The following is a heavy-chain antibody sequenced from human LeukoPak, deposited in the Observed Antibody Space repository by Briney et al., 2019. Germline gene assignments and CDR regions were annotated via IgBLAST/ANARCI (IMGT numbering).Heavy chain of an antibody. Sequence: SETLPLTCTVSGGSISSGSYYWSWIRQPAGKGLEWIGRIYTSGSTNYNPSLKSRVTISVDTSKNQFSLKLSSVTAADTAVYYCARKTIVVVPAALGLNYYYYYMDVWGKGTTVTVSS. J-gene: IGHJ6*03. D-gene: IGHD2-2*01. V-gene: IGHV4-61*02. CDR1: GGSISSGSYY. CDR3: ARKTIVVVPAALGLNYYYYYMDV. CDR2: IYTSGST.